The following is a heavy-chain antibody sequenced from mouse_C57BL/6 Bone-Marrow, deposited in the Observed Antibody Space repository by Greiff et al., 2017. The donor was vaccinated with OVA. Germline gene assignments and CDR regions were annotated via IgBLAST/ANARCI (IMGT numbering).Heavy chain of an antibody. CDR1: GYTFTDYE. CDR3: TRAAYYYGTSYYYAMDY. CDR2: IDPETGGT. Sequence: QVQLQQSGAELVRPGASVTLSCKASGYTFTDYEMHWVKQTPVHGLEWIGAIDPETGGTAYNQKFKGKAILTADKSSSTAYMELRSLTSEDSAVYYCTRAAYYYGTSYYYAMDYWGQGTSVTVSS. D-gene: IGHD1-1*01. J-gene: IGHJ4*01. V-gene: IGHV1-15*01.